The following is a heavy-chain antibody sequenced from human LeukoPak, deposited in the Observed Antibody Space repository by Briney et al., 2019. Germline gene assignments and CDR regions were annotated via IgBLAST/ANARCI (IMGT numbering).Heavy chain of an antibody. CDR2: ISSSGDET. CDR1: GFTFSGYR. V-gene: IGHV3-23*01. Sequence: GGSLRLSCAASGFTFSGYRMNWVRQAPGKGLAWVSDISSSGDETHYAASVKGRFTISRDNSDNTLFLQMNSLRAEDTAIYYCVKGGWFNDWGQGTLVTVSS. D-gene: IGHD6-19*01. CDR3: VKGGWFND. J-gene: IGHJ4*02.